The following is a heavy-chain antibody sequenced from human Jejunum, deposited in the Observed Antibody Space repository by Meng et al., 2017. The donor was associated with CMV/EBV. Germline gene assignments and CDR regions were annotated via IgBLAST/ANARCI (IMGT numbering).Heavy chain of an antibody. CDR2: INSHSGAT. D-gene: IGHD6-6*01. Sequence: CKASGDAPSADFMFWVQQAPGQGLEWMGWINSHSGATQYAQKFQGRVTMTRDTSISTVYMDLSSLRSDDTADYYCLTYTSSSHSFGPWGQGTLVTVSS. V-gene: IGHV1-2*02. CDR3: LTYTSSSHSFGP. CDR1: GDAPSADF. J-gene: IGHJ5*02.